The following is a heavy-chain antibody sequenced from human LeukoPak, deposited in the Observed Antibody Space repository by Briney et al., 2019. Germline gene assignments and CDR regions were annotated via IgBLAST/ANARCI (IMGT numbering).Heavy chain of an antibody. CDR3: ARTLGRLRHFDY. V-gene: IGHV4-34*01. CDR1: GGSFSGYY. Sequence: SETLSLTCAVYGGSFSGYYWSWIRQPPGKGLEWIGEINHSGSTNYNPSLKSRVTISVDTSKNQFSLKLSSVTAADTAVYYCARTLGRLRHFDYSGQGTLVTVCS. CDR2: INHSGST. D-gene: IGHD5-12*01. J-gene: IGHJ4*02.